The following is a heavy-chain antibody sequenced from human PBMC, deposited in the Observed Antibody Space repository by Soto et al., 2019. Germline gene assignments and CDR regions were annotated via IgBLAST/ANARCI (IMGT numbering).Heavy chain of an antibody. V-gene: IGHV3-23*01. Sequence: GGSLRLSCLASGFTFFNYAMRWVRQAPGTGLEWVSGISGSSGITDYAASVKGRFNISRDNSKNTMSLQMKTLTAEDAAVYYCATDSYYDTSETPYCYNGLDVWGQGPTVPVSS. CDR3: ATDSYYDTSETPYCYNGLDV. CDR1: GFTFFNYA. D-gene: IGHD1-26*01. J-gene: IGHJ6*02. CDR2: ISGSSGIT.